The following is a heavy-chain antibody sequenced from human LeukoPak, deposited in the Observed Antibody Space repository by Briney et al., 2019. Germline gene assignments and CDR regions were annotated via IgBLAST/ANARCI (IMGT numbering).Heavy chain of an antibody. D-gene: IGHD5-18*01. CDR3: ARYSPYWGGYRYGPSQYSSGYYFDY. V-gene: IGHV4-34*01. CDR2: INHSGST. J-gene: IGHJ4*02. CDR1: GGSFSGYY. Sequence: SEALSLTCAVYGGSFSGYYWSWIRQPPGKGLEWIGEINHSGSTNYNPSLKSRVTISVDTSKNQFSLKLSSVTAADTAVYYCARYSPYWGGYRYGPSQYSSGYYFDYWGQGTLVTVSS.